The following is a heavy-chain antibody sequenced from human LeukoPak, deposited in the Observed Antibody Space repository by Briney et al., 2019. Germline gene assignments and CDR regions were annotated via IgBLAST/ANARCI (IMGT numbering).Heavy chain of an antibody. CDR1: GFTFSSYA. Sequence: GGSLRLSCAASGFTFSSYAMSWVRQAPGKGLEWVSAISGSGGSTYYADSVKGRFTISRDNSKNTLYLQMNSLRAEDTAVYYCAKVSGPSPGFYDSSGYLYYFDYWGQGTLVTVSS. D-gene: IGHD3-22*01. J-gene: IGHJ4*02. CDR2: ISGSGGST. V-gene: IGHV3-23*01. CDR3: AKVSGPSPGFYDSSGYLYYFDY.